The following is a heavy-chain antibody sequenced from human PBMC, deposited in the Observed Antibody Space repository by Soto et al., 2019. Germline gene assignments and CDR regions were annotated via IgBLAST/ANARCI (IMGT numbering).Heavy chain of an antibody. D-gene: IGHD6-13*01. CDR3: ARRGPGTYFDY. V-gene: IGHV3-23*01. CDR1: GFPFSSYA. CDR2: ISGSGDST. J-gene: IGHJ4*02. Sequence: PGGSLRLSCVASGFPFSSYAMNWVRQAPGKGLEWVSVISGSGDSTYYADSVKGRFTISRDNSKNTLYLQMNSLRTEDTAVYYCARRGPGTYFDYWGQGTLVTVSS.